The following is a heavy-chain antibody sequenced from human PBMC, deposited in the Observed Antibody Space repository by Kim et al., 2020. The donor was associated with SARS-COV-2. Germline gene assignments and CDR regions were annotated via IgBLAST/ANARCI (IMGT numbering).Heavy chain of an antibody. V-gene: IGHV4-34*01. Sequence: SETLSLTCAVYGGSFSGYYWSWIRQPPGKGLEWIGEINHSGSTNYNPSLKSRVTISVDTSKNQFSLKLSSVTAADTAVYYCARGFPYNWNWRRDWFDPWGQGTLVTVSS. CDR2: INHSGST. CDR1: GGSFSGYY. D-gene: IGHD1-7*01. J-gene: IGHJ5*02. CDR3: ARGFPYNWNWRRDWFDP.